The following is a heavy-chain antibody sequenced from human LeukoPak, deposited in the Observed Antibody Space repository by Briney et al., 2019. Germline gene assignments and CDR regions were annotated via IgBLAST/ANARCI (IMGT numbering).Heavy chain of an antibody. V-gene: IGHV3-30-3*01. CDR2: TSNDGSNK. CDR1: GLTFSSYA. D-gene: IGHD6-13*01. CDR3: ASLSLGIAAAGTGTRGRRFDY. Sequence: GRSLRLSCAASGLTFSSYAMHLVRLAPGKGLEWVAVTSNDGSNKYYADSVKGRFTISRDNSKNTLYLQMNSLRAEDTAVYYCASLSLGIAAAGTGTRGRRFDYWGQGTLVTVSS. J-gene: IGHJ4*02.